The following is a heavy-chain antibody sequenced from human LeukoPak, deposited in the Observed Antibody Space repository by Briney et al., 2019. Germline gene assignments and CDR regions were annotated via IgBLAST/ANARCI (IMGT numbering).Heavy chain of an antibody. Sequence: GETLRLSCAASGFTFSSHGMNWVRQAPGKGLEWVSGISGSGGNTYYGDSVKGRFTISRYNSKNTLYLQMNSLRAEDTAVYYCAKDDNYIRFSYWGQGTLVTVSS. J-gene: IGHJ4*02. CDR3: AKDDNYIRFSY. CDR1: GFTFSSHG. D-gene: IGHD3-16*01. V-gene: IGHV3-23*01. CDR2: ISGSGGNT.